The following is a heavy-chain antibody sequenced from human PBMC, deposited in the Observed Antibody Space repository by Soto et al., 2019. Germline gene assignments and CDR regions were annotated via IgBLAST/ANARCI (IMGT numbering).Heavy chain of an antibody. Sequence: GASVKVSCKASGYTFTSYDINWVRQATRQGLEWMGWMNPNSGNTGYAQKFQGRVTMTRNTSISTAYMELSSLRSEDTAVYYCARGRGGYYGSGIYYYYYMDVWGKGTTVTVSS. CDR1: GYTFTSYD. J-gene: IGHJ6*03. V-gene: IGHV1-8*01. CDR2: MNPNSGNT. D-gene: IGHD3-10*01. CDR3: ARGRGGYYGSGIYYYYYMDV.